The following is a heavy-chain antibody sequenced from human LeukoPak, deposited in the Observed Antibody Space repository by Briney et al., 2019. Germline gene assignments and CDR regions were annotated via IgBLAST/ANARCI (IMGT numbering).Heavy chain of an antibody. J-gene: IGHJ3*02. CDR3: AREGYYGDYESAFDI. D-gene: IGHD4-17*01. Sequence: ASVEVSCKASGYTFTSYAMNWVRQAPGQGLEWMGWINTNTGNPTYAQGFTGRFVFSLDTSVSTAYLQISSLKAEDTAVYYCAREGYYGDYESAFDIWGQGTMVTVSS. CDR2: INTNTGNP. V-gene: IGHV7-4-1*02. CDR1: GYTFTSYA.